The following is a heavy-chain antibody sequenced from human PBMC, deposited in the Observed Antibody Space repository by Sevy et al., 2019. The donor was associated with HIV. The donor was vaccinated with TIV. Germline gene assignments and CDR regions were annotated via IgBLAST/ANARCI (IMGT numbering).Heavy chain of an antibody. CDR3: ARDAGYSTVWYPGY. CDR1: GFSLSTHD. V-gene: IGHV3-30*03. CDR2: ISFDGSDK. Sequence: GGSLRLSCAASGFSLSTHDMHWVRQAPGKGLEWVAVISFDGSDKYYTDSVKGRFTISRDDSKNTLLLQVSSLRAEDTAVYYCARDAGYSTVWYPGYWGQGALVTVSS. J-gene: IGHJ4*02. D-gene: IGHD6-19*01.